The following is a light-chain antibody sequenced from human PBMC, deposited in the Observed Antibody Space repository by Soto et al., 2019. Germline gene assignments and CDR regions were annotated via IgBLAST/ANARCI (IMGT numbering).Light chain of an antibody. V-gene: IGKV3-20*01. Sequence: EIVLTQSPATLSLSPGEIATLSFSASQSVVNNLAFYQQKPGQAPGLLIYGASTRATGIPDTFSGSGSGTDFTLTSSRLEPEDFAVYYCQQYGSSWTFGQGTKVDIK. CDR1: QSVVNN. CDR2: GAS. J-gene: IGKJ1*01. CDR3: QQYGSSWT.